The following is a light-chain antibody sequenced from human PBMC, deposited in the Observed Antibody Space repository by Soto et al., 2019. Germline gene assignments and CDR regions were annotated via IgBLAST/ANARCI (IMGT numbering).Light chain of an antibody. J-gene: IGKJ1*01. Sequence: EIVMTQCPATLSVSPGERVTLSCRASQSVKSNLAWYQQMFGQAPRLLIYGASTRSTGVTARFSGSGSWTDFTLTISSLQSEDFAVDYCQHYNNWPPCTFGQGTKVEI. CDR2: GAS. V-gene: IGKV3-15*01. CDR1: QSVKSN. CDR3: QHYNNWPPCT.